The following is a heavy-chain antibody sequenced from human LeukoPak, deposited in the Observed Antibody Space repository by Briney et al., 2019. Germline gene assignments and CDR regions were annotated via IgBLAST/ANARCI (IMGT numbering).Heavy chain of an antibody. CDR1: GYTFTDYY. CDR2: INPNDGDT. V-gene: IGHV1-2*02. D-gene: IGHD2-2*01. J-gene: IGHJ4*02. Sequence: ASVKVSCKASGYTFTDYYMHWVRQAPGQGFEWMGLINPNDGDTNYAQKFQGRVTMTRDTSISTAHMEVSRLRSDDTAVYYCARANFLYCSSTTCLFDYWGQGTLVTVSS. CDR3: ARANFLYCSSTTCLFDY.